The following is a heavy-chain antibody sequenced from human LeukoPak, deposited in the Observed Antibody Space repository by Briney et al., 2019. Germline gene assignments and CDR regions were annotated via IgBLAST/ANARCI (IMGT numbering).Heavy chain of an antibody. CDR3: ARDLGRTDFWSGYYTGVY. J-gene: IGHJ4*02. CDR1: GYTFTSYG. D-gene: IGHD3-3*01. CDR2: ISAYNGNT. V-gene: IGHV1-18*01. Sequence: ASGKVSCKASGYTFTSYGISWVRQAPGQGLEWMGWISAYNGNTNYAQKLQGRVTMTTDTSTSTAYMELRSLRSDDTAVYYCARDLGRTDFWSGYYTGVYWGQGTLVTVSS.